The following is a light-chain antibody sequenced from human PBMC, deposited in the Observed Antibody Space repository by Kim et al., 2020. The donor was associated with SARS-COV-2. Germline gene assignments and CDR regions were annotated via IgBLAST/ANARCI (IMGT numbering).Light chain of an antibody. V-gene: IGLV2-8*01. CDR3: SSYAGGNTWV. J-gene: IGLJ3*02. CDR1: SSDFGGYNY. CDR2: EVT. Sequence: QSALISCPGPSSDFGGYNYVSWLQHHPGTAPKLMIYEVTRRPAGVPDRSSGSTSGNTAFLTVSGLHAEDEADYYCSSYAGGNTWVFGGGTQLTVL.